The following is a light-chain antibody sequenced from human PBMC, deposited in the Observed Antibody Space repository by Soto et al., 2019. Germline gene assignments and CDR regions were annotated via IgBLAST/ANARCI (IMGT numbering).Light chain of an antibody. CDR2: GAS. CDR3: QQYTGPPTT. Sequence: EIILTQSPDTLSLSPGERATLSCRASQTVSSNYLAWCQQRPGPAPRLLIYGASTRAAGIPDRFSGCGSGTDFTLTSTRLEPEESAVYFCQQYTGPPTTFGQGTRLEIK. V-gene: IGKV3-20*01. J-gene: IGKJ5*01. CDR1: QTVSSNY.